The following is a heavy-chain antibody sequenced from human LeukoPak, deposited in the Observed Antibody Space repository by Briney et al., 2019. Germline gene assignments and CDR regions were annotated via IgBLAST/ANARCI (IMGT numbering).Heavy chain of an antibody. J-gene: IGHJ4*02. CDR3: ARQVSSSSSPDY. Sequence: GGSLRLSCAASGFTLSSNYMSWGRQAPGKGLEWGSVIYSGGSTYYADSVTGRCTISRDNSKNTLYLQMNSLRAEDTAVYYCARQVSSSSSPDYWGQGTLVTVSS. V-gene: IGHV3-53*01. CDR2: IYSGGST. D-gene: IGHD6-6*01. CDR1: GFTLSSNY.